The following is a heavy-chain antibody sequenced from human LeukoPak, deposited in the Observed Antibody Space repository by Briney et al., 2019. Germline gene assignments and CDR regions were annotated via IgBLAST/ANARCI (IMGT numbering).Heavy chain of an antibody. CDR2: VNHSGST. Sequence: SETLSLTCAVYGGSFSGYYWSWIRQPPGKGLEWIGEVNHSGSTNYNPSLKSRVTISVDTSKNQFSLKLSSVTAADTAVYYCARGKAYCSGGSCYAYYYYGMDVWGQGTTVTVSS. D-gene: IGHD2-15*01. J-gene: IGHJ6*02. V-gene: IGHV4-34*01. CDR1: GGSFSGYY. CDR3: ARGKAYCSGGSCYAYYYYGMDV.